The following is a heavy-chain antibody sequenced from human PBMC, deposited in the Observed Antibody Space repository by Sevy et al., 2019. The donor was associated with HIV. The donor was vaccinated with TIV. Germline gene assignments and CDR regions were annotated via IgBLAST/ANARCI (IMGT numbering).Heavy chain of an antibody. CDR2: ISSSSSYI. J-gene: IGHJ4*02. Sequence: GSLRLSCAASGFTFSSYSMNWVRQAPGKGLEWVSSISSSSSYIYYADSVKGRFTISRDNAKNSLYLQMNSLRAEDTAVYYCAREKVTTFFTFDYWGQGTLVTVSS. CDR1: GFTFSSYS. V-gene: IGHV3-21*01. D-gene: IGHD4-17*01. CDR3: AREKVTTFFTFDY.